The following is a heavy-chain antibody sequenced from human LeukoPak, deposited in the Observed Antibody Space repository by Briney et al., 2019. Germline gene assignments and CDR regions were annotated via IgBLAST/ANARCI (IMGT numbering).Heavy chain of an antibody. CDR3: ARDLPHDYGDYECAFDI. D-gene: IGHD4-17*01. Sequence: ASVKVSCKASGYTFTSYDVNWVRQATGQGLERMGWMNPNSGNTGYAQKFQGRVTMTRNTSISTAYMELSSLRSEDTAVYYCARDLPHDYGDYECAFDIWGQGTMVTVSS. CDR1: GYTFTSYD. V-gene: IGHV1-8*01. J-gene: IGHJ3*02. CDR2: MNPNSGNT.